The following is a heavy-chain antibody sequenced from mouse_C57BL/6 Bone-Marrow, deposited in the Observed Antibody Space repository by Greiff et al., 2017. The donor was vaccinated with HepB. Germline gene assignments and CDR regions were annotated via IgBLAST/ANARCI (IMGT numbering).Heavy chain of an antibody. CDR1: GYTFTSYW. D-gene: IGHD1-1*01. CDR3: ARSEFITTVVEAFAY. J-gene: IGHJ3*01. V-gene: IGHV1-72*01. Sequence: QVQLQQPGAELVKPGASVKLSCKASGYTFTSYWMHWVKQRPGRGLEWIGRIDPNSGGTKYNEKFKSKATLTVDKPSSTAYMQLSSLPSEDSAVYYCARSEFITTVVEAFAYWGQGTLVTVSA. CDR2: IDPNSGGT.